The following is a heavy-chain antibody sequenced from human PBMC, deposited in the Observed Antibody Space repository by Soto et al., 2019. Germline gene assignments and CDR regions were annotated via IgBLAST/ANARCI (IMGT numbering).Heavy chain of an antibody. CDR3: TKGGDSWSGYAQH. CDR1: GFSFGNYV. CDR2: ISDSGGSS. J-gene: IGHJ1*01. V-gene: IGHV3-23*01. Sequence: EVQLLQSGGGLVQPGGSLRLSCEASGFSFGNYVMNWVRQAPGKGLEWVSGISDSGGSSSSADSVKGRFTVSRDNSKNTLYLQMDSLTGDDTAVDYCTKGGDSWSGYAQHWGQGALGTVAS. D-gene: IGHD3-3*01.